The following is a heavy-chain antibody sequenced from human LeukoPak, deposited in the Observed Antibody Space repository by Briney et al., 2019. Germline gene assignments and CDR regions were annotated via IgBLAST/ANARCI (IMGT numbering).Heavy chain of an antibody. Sequence: GGSLRLSCAASGFTFTAYLIHWVRQAPGKGLEWVAVMSSDGNAIFYADSVKGRFTISRDNSKNTLYLQMNSLRAEDTAVYYCVRESEYYFDHSASFDYWGQGTLVTVSS. J-gene: IGHJ4*02. CDR3: VRESEYYFDHSASFDY. V-gene: IGHV3-30-3*01. D-gene: IGHD3-22*01. CDR2: MSSDGNAI. CDR1: GFTFTAYL.